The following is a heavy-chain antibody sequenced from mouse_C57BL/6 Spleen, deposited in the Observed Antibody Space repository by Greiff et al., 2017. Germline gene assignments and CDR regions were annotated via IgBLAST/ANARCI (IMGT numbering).Heavy chain of an antibody. CDR3: ARGGWLLSYYFDY. D-gene: IGHD2-3*01. J-gene: IGHJ2*01. CDR1: GYTFTDYN. Sequence: EVQLQQSGPELVKPGASVKMSCKASGYTFTDYNMHWVKQSHGKSLEWIGYINPNNGGTSYNQKFKGKATLTVNKSSSTAYMELRSLTSEDSAVYYCARGGWLLSYYFDYWGQGTTLTVSS. V-gene: IGHV1-22*01. CDR2: INPNNGGT.